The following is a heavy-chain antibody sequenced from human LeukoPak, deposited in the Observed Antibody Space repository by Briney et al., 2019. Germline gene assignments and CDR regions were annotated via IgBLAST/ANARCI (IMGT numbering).Heavy chain of an antibody. Sequence: SQTLSLTCTVSGGSISSYYWSWIRQPPPKGQEWIGRIYIYGSANYNPSLTRRVPMTVDTSKNQFSLNLSSVSASAAAVDCSVRDRLPFDPWGEGTLVSVS. J-gene: IGHJ5*02. CDR2: IYIYGSA. CDR3: VRDRLPFDP. V-gene: IGHV4-4*07. D-gene: IGHD5-12*01. CDR1: GGSISSYY.